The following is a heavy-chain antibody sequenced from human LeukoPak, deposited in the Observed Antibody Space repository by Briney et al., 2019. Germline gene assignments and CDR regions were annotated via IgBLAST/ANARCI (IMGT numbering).Heavy chain of an antibody. CDR1: GGSISSINW. V-gene: IGHV4-4*02. Sequence: SGTLSLTCAVSGGSISSINWWSWVRQPPGKGLEWIGEIYHSGSTNYNPSLKSRVTISVDTSKNQFSLKLSSVTAADTAVYYCARGPRDHSSSWFDYWGQGTLVTVSS. CDR2: IYHSGST. D-gene: IGHD6-13*01. CDR3: ARGPRDHSSSWFDY. J-gene: IGHJ4*02.